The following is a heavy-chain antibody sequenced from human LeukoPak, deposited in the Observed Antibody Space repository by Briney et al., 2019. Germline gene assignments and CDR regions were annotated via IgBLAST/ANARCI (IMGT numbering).Heavy chain of an antibody. CDR1: GGSISSSSYY. CDR3: ARIPYSSGWHFDY. J-gene: IGHJ4*02. V-gene: IGHV4-39*01. D-gene: IGHD6-19*01. Sequence: SETLSLTCSVSGGSISSSSYYWGWIRQPPGKGLEWLGSNYYSGSTYYNPSLKSQVTITEDTSKNQFSMKLSSVTDADTAVYYCARIPYSSGWHFDYWGQGTLVTVSS. CDR2: NYYSGST.